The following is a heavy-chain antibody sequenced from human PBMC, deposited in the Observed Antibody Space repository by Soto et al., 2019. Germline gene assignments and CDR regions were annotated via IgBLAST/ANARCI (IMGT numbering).Heavy chain of an antibody. V-gene: IGHV4-39*01. CDR1: GGSISSTGYS. J-gene: IGHJ4*02. CDR3: VEMATITSQVDY. CDR2: IYYSGST. D-gene: IGHD5-12*01. Sequence: TLSLRCAASGGSISSTGYSWALLHQRPGKGLEWIGSIYYSGSTYYNPSLKSRVTISVDTSKNQFSLKLSSVTAADTAVYYCVEMATITSQVDYWGQGTLVTVSS.